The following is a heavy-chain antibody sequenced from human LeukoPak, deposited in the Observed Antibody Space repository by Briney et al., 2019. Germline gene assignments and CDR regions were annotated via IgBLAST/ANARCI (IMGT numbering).Heavy chain of an antibody. Sequence: GAAVTVSFMASGYTFTVYYMDWGRQAPGQGLEWMGWINPNSGGTNYAQKFQGRVTMTRDTSISTAYMELSRLRSDDRAVYYCAREVGKWFDPWGQGALVTVSS. J-gene: IGHJ5*02. CDR1: GYTFTVYY. D-gene: IGHD1-26*01. V-gene: IGHV1-2*02. CDR2: INPNSGGT. CDR3: AREVGKWFDP.